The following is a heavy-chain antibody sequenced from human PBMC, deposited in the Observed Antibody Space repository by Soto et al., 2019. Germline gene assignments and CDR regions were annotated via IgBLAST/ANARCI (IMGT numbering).Heavy chain of an antibody. CDR3: ARVFDSSGYYYIGGSY. CDR1: GFTFSSYA. V-gene: IGHV3-30-3*01. CDR2: ISYDGSNK. J-gene: IGHJ4*02. Sequence: GGSLRLSCAASGFTFSSYAMHWVRQAPGKGLEWVAVISYDGSNKYYADSVKGRFTISRDNSKNTLYLQMNSLRAEDTAVYYCARVFDSSGYYYIGGSYWGQGTLVTVSS. D-gene: IGHD3-22*01.